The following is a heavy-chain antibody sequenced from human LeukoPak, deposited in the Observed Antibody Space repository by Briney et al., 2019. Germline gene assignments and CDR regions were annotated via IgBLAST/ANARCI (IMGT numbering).Heavy chain of an antibody. CDR2: IKSKTDGGTT. CDR3: TSNQGGNAFDI. V-gene: IGHV3-15*01. CDR1: GFPYSNSC. Sequence: GGSLRLSCAASGFPYSNSCMSWVPEAPGKGREWVGRIKSKTDGGTTEYAAPVKGRFTISRDDSKNTLNLQMNSLKTEDTAVYYCTSNQGGNAFDIWGQGTMVTVSS. J-gene: IGHJ3*02. D-gene: IGHD3-16*01.